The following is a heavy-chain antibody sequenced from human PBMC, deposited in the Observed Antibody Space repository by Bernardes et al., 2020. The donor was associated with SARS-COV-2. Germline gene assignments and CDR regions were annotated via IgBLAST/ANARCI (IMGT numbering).Heavy chain of an antibody. V-gene: IGHV4-39*01. CDR1: GCSILSTSYY. D-gene: IGHD3-22*01. CDR3: AGVDYNESDGYYYLFDY. Sequence: ESLSLPCTVAGCSILSTSYYWGWVRQPPGKGLEWIGNIYYSGSTFYNPSLQSRVTISVDTSKNQLSLRLSSVTAADTAVYYCAGVDYNESDGYYYLFDYWGRGTLVTVSS. CDR2: IYYSGST. J-gene: IGHJ4*02.